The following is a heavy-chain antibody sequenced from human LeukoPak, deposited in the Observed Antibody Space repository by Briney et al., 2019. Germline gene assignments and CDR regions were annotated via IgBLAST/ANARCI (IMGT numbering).Heavy chain of an antibody. Sequence: SETLSLTCAVSGGSISSYYWSWIRQPPGKGLEWIGYIYYSGSTNYNPSLKSRVTISVDTSKNQFSLKLSSVTAADTAVYYCARLEDCSSTSCYAFDIWGQGTMVTVSS. V-gene: IGHV4-59*08. CDR1: GGSISSYY. D-gene: IGHD2-2*01. CDR3: ARLEDCSSTSCYAFDI. CDR2: IYYSGST. J-gene: IGHJ3*02.